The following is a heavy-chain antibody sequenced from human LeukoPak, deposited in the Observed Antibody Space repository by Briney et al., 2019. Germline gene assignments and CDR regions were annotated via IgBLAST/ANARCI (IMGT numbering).Heavy chain of an antibody. CDR2: IYYSGST. CDR3: ARGTGWSHYFDY. D-gene: IGHD6-19*01. J-gene: IGHJ4*02. V-gene: IGHV4-59*08. Sequence: PSETLSLTCTVSGGSISRYYWSWIRQPPGKGLEWIGYIYYSGSTNYNPSLKSRVTISVDTSKNQFSLRLSSVTAADTAVYYCARGTGWSHYFDYWGRGTLVTVSS. CDR1: GGSISRYY.